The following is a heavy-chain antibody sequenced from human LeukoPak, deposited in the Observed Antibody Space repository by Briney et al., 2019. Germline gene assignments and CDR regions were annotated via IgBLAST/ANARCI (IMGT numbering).Heavy chain of an antibody. D-gene: IGHD3-22*01. CDR3: AKGPKNLHTMIVVVITPPDY. V-gene: IGHV3-9*01. CDR2: ISWNSGSI. J-gene: IGHJ4*02. CDR1: GFTFDDYA. Sequence: PGGSLRLSCAASGFTFDDYAMHWVRQAPGKGLEWVSGISWNSGSIGYADSVKGRFTISRDNAKNSLYLQMNSLRAEDTAVYYCAKGPKNLHTMIVVVITPPDYWGQGTLVTVSS.